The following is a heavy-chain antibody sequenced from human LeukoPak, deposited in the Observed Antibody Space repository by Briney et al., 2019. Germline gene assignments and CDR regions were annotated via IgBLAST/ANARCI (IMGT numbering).Heavy chain of an antibody. D-gene: IGHD3-22*01. J-gene: IGHJ4*02. CDR1: GFTSSIYA. Sequence: PGGSLRLSSADCGFTSSIYAMSWLGQAPGKGLEWVSVVSGSGGSTYYADSVKGRFTISRDNSNNTLYLQMNSLRAGDTAVYYFAIESGDISVYRSFWGQGTLVTVSS. CDR3: AIESGDISVYRSF. CDR2: VSGSGGST. V-gene: IGHV3-23*01.